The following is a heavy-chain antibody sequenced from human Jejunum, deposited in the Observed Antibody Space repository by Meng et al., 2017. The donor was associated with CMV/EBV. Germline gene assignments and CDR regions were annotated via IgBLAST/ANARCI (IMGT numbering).Heavy chain of an antibody. D-gene: IGHD6-13*01. J-gene: IGHJ4*02. CDR2: ITSGRRYI. V-gene: IGHV3-21*01. CDR3: ATDYRRGAGPN. Sequence: SRLDFHTYPMNWVRQAPGKGLEWVSSITSGRRYIFYTDSVKGRFTLSRDNAKKSLYLQMNSLRAANTAVYYCATDYRRGAGPNWGQGTLVTVSS. CDR1: RLDFHTYP.